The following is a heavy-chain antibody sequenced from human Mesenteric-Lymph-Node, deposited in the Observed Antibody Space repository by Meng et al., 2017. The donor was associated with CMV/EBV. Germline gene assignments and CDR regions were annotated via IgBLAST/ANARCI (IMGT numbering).Heavy chain of an antibody. Sequence: GESLKISCKASGYSFTNYWIGWVRQMPGKGLEWMGIIYPGDSDTRYSPSFQGQVTFSADKSINTAYMQWNSLKASDTATYYCARVRWELLSWSVFDIWGQGTMVTVSS. J-gene: IGHJ3*02. CDR1: GYSFTNYW. V-gene: IGHV5-51*01. CDR3: ARVRWELLSWSVFDI. D-gene: IGHD1-26*01. CDR2: IYPGDSDT.